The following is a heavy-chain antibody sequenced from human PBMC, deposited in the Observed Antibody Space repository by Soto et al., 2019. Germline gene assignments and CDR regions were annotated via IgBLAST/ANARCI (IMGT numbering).Heavy chain of an antibody. CDR1: GFTFSSYG. CDR3: ARVGYCSGGSCADPDAAFDI. Sequence: AGGSLRLSCAAAGFTFSSYGRHWVRQAPGKGLEWVAVIWYDGSNKYYADSVKGRFTISRDNSKNTLYLQMNSLRAEDTAVYYCARVGYCSGGSCADPDAAFDIWGQGTMVTVSS. D-gene: IGHD2-15*01. V-gene: IGHV3-33*01. CDR2: IWYDGSNK. J-gene: IGHJ3*02.